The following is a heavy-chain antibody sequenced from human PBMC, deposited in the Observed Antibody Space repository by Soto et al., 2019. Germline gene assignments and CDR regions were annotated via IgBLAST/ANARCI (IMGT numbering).Heavy chain of an antibody. J-gene: IGHJ4*02. Sequence: EVQLVESGGGLVKPGGSLILSCAASGSPFRNYGMNWVRQAPGRGLEWISSISSSSSYIYYADSVKGRFTVSRDNAKNSLYLQMSSLRAEDTAVYYCAKDRVVGSTIREKDFDSWGQGTLVTVSS. CDR3: AKDRVVGSTIREKDFDS. CDR1: GSPFRNYG. V-gene: IGHV3-21*01. CDR2: ISSSSSYI. D-gene: IGHD1-26*01.